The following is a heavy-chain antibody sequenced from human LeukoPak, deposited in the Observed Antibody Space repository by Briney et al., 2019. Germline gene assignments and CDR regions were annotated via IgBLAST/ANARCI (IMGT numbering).Heavy chain of an antibody. CDR3: AKEMDDAFDI. CDR1: GFTFSSYS. D-gene: IGHD5-24*01. V-gene: IGHV3-21*01. Sequence: KSGGSLRLSCAASGFTFSSYSMNWVRQAPGKGLEWVSFISSSSAYISYTDSVKGRFTISRDNAKNSLYLRMNNLRAEDTSVYYCAKEMDDAFDIWGQGTMVTASS. J-gene: IGHJ3*02. CDR2: ISSSSAYI.